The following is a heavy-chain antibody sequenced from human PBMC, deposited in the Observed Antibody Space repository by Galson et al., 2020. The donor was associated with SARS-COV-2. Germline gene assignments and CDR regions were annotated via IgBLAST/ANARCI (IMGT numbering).Heavy chain of an antibody. CDR3: ARDHRGSGWLIDY. CDR1: GFTFSSYG. V-gene: IGHV3-33*01. J-gene: IGHJ4*02. D-gene: IGHD6-19*01. CDR2: IWYDGSNK. Sequence: QLGESLKISCAASGFTFSSYGMHWVRQAPGKGLEWVAVIWYDGSNKYYADSVKGRFTISRDNSKNTLYLQMNSLRAEDTAVYYCARDHRGSGWLIDYWGQGTLVTVSS.